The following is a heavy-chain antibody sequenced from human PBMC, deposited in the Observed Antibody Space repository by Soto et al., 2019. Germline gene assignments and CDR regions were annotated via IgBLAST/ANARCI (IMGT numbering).Heavy chain of an antibody. V-gene: IGHV4-34*01. J-gene: IGHJ5*02. CDR2: INHSGST. CDR1: GGSFSGYY. CDR3: ARESYYDSSGYYSYNWLDP. D-gene: IGHD3-22*01. Sequence: SETLSLTCAVYGGSFSGYYWSWIRQPPGKGLEWIGEINHSGSTNYNPSLKSRVTISVDTSKNQFSLKLSSVTAADTAVYYCARESYYDSSGYYSYNWLDPWGQGPLVTVYS.